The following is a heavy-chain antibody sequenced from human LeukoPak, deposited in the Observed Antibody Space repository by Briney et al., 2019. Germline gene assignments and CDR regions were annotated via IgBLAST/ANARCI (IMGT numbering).Heavy chain of an antibody. D-gene: IGHD4-17*01. Sequence: GGSLRLSCAASGFTFSSYAMSWVRQAPGKGLEWVSAISGSGGSTYYADSVKGRFTISRENSKNTLYLQMNSLRAEDTAVYYCAKIYGDPQGFDYWGQGTLVTVSS. V-gene: IGHV3-23*01. CDR1: GFTFSSYA. CDR3: AKIYGDPQGFDY. J-gene: IGHJ4*02. CDR2: ISGSGGST.